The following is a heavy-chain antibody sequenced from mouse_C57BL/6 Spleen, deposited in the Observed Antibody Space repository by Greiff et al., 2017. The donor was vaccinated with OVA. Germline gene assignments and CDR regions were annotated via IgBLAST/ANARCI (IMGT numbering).Heavy chain of an antibody. CDR2: IYPGDGDT. J-gene: IGHJ1*03. Sequence: QVHVKQSGPELVKPGASVKISCKASGYAFSSSWMNWVKQRPGKGLEWIGRIYPGDGDTNYNGKFKGKATLTADKSSSTAYMQLSSLTSEDSAVYFCARGGDYYGSSYGWYFDVWGTGTTVTVSS. D-gene: IGHD1-1*01. CDR1: GYAFSSSW. V-gene: IGHV1-82*01. CDR3: ARGGDYYGSSYGWYFDV.